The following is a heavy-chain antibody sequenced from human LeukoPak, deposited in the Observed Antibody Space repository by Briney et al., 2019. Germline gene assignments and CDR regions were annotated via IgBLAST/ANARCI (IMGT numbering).Heavy chain of an antibody. V-gene: IGHV4-59*12. CDR3: ARDRRLWSRYYYGMDV. Sequence: SETLSLTCTVLSGGSISSYYWSWIRQSPGKGLEWIGYIYYSGSTNYNPSLKSRVTISVDTSKNQFSLKLSSVTAADTAVYYCARDRRLWSRYYYGMDVWGQGTTVTVSS. CDR2: IYYSGST. CDR1: GGSISSYY. J-gene: IGHJ6*02. D-gene: IGHD3-16*01.